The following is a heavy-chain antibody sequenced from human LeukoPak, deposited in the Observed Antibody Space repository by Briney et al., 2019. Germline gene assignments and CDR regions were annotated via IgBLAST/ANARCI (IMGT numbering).Heavy chain of an antibody. CDR1: GGSISSYY. D-gene: IGHD3-3*01. CDR2: IYYSGST. CDR3: ARLITIFLWFDP. V-gene: IGHV4-59*05. Sequence: PSETLSLTCTVSGGSISSYYWSWIRQPPGKGLEWIGSIYYSGSTYYKSSLKSRVTISVDTSKNQFSLKLSSVTAADTAFYCARLITIFLWFDPWGQGTLVTVSS. J-gene: IGHJ5*02.